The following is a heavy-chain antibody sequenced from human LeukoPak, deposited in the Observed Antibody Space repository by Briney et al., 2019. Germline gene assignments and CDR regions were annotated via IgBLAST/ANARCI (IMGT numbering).Heavy chain of an antibody. D-gene: IGHD6-19*01. Sequence: GGSLRLSCAASGFTFSSYAMSWVRQAPGKGLEWVSAISGSGGSTYYAGSVKGRFTISRDNSKNTLYLQMNSLRAEDTAVYYCSGSGWYRVSNWFDPWGQGTLVTVSS. CDR3: SGSGWYRVSNWFDP. CDR1: GFTFSSYA. CDR2: ISGSGGST. V-gene: IGHV3-23*01. J-gene: IGHJ5*02.